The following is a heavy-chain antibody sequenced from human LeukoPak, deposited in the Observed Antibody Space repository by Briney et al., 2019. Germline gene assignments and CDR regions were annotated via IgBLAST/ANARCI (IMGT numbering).Heavy chain of an antibody. V-gene: IGHV4-34*01. D-gene: IGHD6-6*01. Sequence: PSETLSLTCAGYGGSFSGYYWSWIRQPPGKGLEWIGEINHSGSTNYNPSLESRVTISVDTSKNQFSLKLSSVTAADTAVYYCARGKGIAARLYYYYGMDVWGQGTTVTVSS. J-gene: IGHJ6*02. CDR3: ARGKGIAARLYYYYGMDV. CDR2: INHSGST. CDR1: GGSFSGYY.